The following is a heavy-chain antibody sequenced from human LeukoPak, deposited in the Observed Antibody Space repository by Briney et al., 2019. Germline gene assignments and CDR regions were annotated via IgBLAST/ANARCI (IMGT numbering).Heavy chain of an antibody. D-gene: IGHD6-13*01. CDR2: IYYSGST. V-gene: IGHV4-59*01. CDR1: GGSISSYY. Sequence: SETLSLTCTVSGGSISSYYWSWIRQPPGKGQEWIGYIYYSGSTNYNPSLKSRVTISVDMSKNQFSLKLNSVTAADTAVYYCASLIFSSSWYFYWGQGTLVTVSS. J-gene: IGHJ4*02. CDR3: ASLIFSSSWYFY.